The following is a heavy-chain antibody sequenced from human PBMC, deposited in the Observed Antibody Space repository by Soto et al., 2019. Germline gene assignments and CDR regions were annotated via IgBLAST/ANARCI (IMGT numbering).Heavy chain of an antibody. CDR2: IIPIFGTA. CDR1: GGTFSSYA. V-gene: IGHV1-69*01. D-gene: IGHD6-13*01. J-gene: IGHJ6*02. CDR3: AREGDRAAAGKGDYYYGMDV. Sequence: QVQLVQSGAEVKKPGSEVTVSCNASGGTFSSYAISWVRQAPGQGRAWMGGIIPIFGTANYAQKFQGRVTITADESTSKAYMELSSLRSEDTAVYYCAREGDRAAAGKGDYYYGMDVWGQGTTVTVSS.